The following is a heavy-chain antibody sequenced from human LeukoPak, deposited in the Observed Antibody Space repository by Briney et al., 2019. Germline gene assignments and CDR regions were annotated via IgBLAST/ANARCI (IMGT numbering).Heavy chain of an antibody. CDR3: ARYMCFPSGGSCRENWFDP. Sequence: GESLKISCKGSGYSFTSYWIGWVRQMPGKGLEWMGIIYPGDSDTRYSPSFQGQVTISADKSISTAYLQWSSLKASDTAMYYCARYMCFPSGGSCRENWFDPWGLGTLVTVSS. CDR2: IYPGDSDT. V-gene: IGHV5-51*01. D-gene: IGHD2-15*01. J-gene: IGHJ5*02. CDR1: GYSFTSYW.